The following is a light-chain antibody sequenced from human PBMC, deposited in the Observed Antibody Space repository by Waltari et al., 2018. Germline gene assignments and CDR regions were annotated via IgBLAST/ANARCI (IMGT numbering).Light chain of an antibody. Sequence: QTVVTQEPSLTVSPGGTVTLTCASSTGAVTSAYYPNWFQQKPGQAPRALIHSTSGIYSWTPTRFSGCLLGDKAALTLSGVQPEDEADYYCLLYYGGPWVFGGGTKVTVL. CDR1: TGAVTSAYY. J-gene: IGLJ3*02. CDR3: LLYYGGPWV. V-gene: IGLV7-43*01. CDR2: STS.